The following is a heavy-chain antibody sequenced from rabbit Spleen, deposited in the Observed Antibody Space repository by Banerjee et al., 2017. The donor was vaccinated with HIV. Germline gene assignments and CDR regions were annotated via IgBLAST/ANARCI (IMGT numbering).Heavy chain of an antibody. V-gene: IGHV1S40*01. Sequence: QSLEESGGDLVKPEGSLTLTCTASEFSFSSSYYICWVRQAPGKGLEWIACIYAGSSGTTYYASGAKGRFTISKTSSTTVTLQMTSLTAADTATYFCARDTGSSFSTYGMDLWGPGTLVTVS. D-gene: IGHD8-1*01. J-gene: IGHJ6*01. CDR2: IYAGSSGTT. CDR3: ARDTGSSFSTYGMDL. CDR1: EFSFSSSYY.